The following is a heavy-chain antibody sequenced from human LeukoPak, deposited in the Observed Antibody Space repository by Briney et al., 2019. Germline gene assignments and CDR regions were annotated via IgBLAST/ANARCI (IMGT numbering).Heavy chain of an antibody. CDR2: ISGSGGST. J-gene: IGHJ4*02. CDR1: GFTFNSYA. V-gene: IGHV3-23*01. D-gene: IGHD3-3*02. Sequence: GSSLRLSCAASGFTFNSYAMSWVRQAPGKGLEWVSSISGSGGSTYYADSVKGRFTISRDNSKNTLYLQMNNLRAEDTAIYYCAKGIFSSHWRYFDYWGQGTLVTVSS. CDR3: AKGIFSSHWRYFDY.